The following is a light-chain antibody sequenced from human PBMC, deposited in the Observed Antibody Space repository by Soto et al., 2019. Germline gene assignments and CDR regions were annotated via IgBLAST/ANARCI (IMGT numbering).Light chain of an antibody. J-gene: IGKJ3*01. Sequence: DIVMTQSPLSLPVTPGEPASISCRSSQSLLHSNGYNYLDWYLQKPGQSPQLLIYLGSNRASGVPARFSGSGSGTDFTLIISRVEAEDGGVYYGIRALQTRYPFGRGTKVDIK. CDR2: LGS. CDR3: IRALQTRYP. V-gene: IGKV2-28*01. CDR1: QSLLHSNGYNY.